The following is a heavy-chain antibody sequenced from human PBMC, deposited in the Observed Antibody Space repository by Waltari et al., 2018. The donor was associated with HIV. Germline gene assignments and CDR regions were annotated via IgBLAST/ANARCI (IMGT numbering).Heavy chain of an antibody. Sequence: QLQLQESGPGLVKPSETLSLICTVSGGSISSETYYWGWIRQPPGRELEWIGSIFYNGNPYYTPSLESRVTISVDTSKNLLSLKLTSVTAADTAVYFCARQLIVVIPNYWYFDLWGRGTLVTVSS. J-gene: IGHJ2*01. CDR3: ARQLIVVIPNYWYFDL. CDR1: GGSISSETYY. D-gene: IGHD3-22*01. V-gene: IGHV4-39*01. CDR2: IFYNGNP.